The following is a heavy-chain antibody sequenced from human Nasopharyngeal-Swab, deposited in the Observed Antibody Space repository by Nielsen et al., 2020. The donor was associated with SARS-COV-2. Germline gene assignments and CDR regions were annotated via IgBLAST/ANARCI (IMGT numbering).Heavy chain of an antibody. Sequence: GESLKISCAASGFTFSSYGMHWVRQAPGKGLEWVATISYDGSNKYYGDSVKGRFTISRDNAKNSLYLQMNSLRDEDTAVYYCAATYYDILTAPFDRYFDLWGRGTLVTVSS. J-gene: IGHJ2*01. CDR1: GFTFSSYG. CDR2: ISYDGSNK. CDR3: AATYYDILTAPFDRYFDL. V-gene: IGHV3-30*03. D-gene: IGHD3-9*01.